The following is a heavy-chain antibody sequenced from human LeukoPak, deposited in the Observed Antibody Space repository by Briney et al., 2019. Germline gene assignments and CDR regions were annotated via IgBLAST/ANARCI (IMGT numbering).Heavy chain of an antibody. D-gene: IGHD1-1*01. V-gene: IGHV3-72*01. CDR3: ASGYNSFDS. Sequence: CVGRTRNKANSYTTVYAASVKGRFTISRDASENSLLLQMNSLKTEDTAVYYCASGYNSFDSWGQGTLVTVSS. J-gene: IGHJ4*02. CDR2: TRNKANSYTT.